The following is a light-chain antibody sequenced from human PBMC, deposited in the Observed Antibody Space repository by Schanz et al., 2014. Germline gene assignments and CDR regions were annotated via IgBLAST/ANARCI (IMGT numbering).Light chain of an antibody. CDR1: SSDVGGYNH. CDR2: EIN. CDR3: SSYTISSTWV. Sequence: QSALTQPASVSGSPGQSITISCTGTSSDVGGYNHVSWYQQHPGKAPKLMIYEINKRPSGVPDRFSGSKSANTASLTISGLQAEDEADYYCSSYTISSTWVFGGGTKLTVL. V-gene: IGLV2-14*01. J-gene: IGLJ3*02.